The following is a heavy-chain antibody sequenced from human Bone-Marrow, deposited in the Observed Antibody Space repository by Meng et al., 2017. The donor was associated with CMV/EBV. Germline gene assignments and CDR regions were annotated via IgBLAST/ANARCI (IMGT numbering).Heavy chain of an antibody. CDR2: ISSSGSTI. Sequence: GESLKISCAASGFTFSDYYMSWIRQAPGKGLEWVSYISSSGSTIYYADSVKGRFTISRDNAKNSLYLQMNSLRAEDTAVYYCAREDAHKENAWGQGTLVTVSS. J-gene: IGHJ5*02. V-gene: IGHV3-11*01. CDR3: AREDAHKENA. CDR1: GFTFSDYY.